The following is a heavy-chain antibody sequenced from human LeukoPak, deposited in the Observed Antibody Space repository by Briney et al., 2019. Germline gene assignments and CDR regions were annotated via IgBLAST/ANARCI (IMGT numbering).Heavy chain of an antibody. V-gene: IGHV4-39*01. D-gene: IGHD6-19*01. CDR1: GGSISSSSYY. CDR2: IYYSGST. CDR3: ARRFGSGWFPRGFDY. Sequence: PSETLSLTCTVSGGSISSSSYYWGWIRQPPGKGLEWIGSIYYSGSTHYNPSLKSRVTISVDTSKNQFSLKLSSVTAADTAVYYCARRFGSGWFPRGFDYWGQGTLVTVSS. J-gene: IGHJ4*02.